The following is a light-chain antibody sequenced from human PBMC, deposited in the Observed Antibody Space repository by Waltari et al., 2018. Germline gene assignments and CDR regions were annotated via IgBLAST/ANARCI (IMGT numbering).Light chain of an antibody. CDR2: LNSDGSH. J-gene: IGLJ3*02. CDR1: SGHSSYA. CDR3: QSWGTGIPWV. Sequence: QLVLTQSPSASASLGASVKLTCTLSSGHSSYAIAWNQQQPEKGPRYLMKLNSDGSHSKGDGIPDRFSGSSSGAERSLTISNLQSEDEADYYCQSWGTGIPWVFGGGTKLTVL. V-gene: IGLV4-69*01.